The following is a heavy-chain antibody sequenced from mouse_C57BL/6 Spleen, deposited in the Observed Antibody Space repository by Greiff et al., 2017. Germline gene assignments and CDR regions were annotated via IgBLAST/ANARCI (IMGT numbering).Heavy chain of an antibody. V-gene: IGHV7-1*01. Sequence: EVKVVESGGGLVQSGRSLRLSCATSGFTFSDFYMEWVRQAPGKGLEWIAASRNKANDYTTEYSASVKGRFIVSRDTSQSILYLQMNALRAEDTAIYYCARDAAYYSNHWYFDVWGTGTTVTVSS. CDR1: GFTFSDFY. J-gene: IGHJ1*03. CDR2: SRNKANDYTT. D-gene: IGHD2-5*01. CDR3: ARDAAYYSNHWYFDV.